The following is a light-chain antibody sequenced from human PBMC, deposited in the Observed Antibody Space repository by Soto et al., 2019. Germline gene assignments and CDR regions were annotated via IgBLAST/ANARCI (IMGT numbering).Light chain of an antibody. CDR3: QQYNNLPLLT. CDR2: GAS. J-gene: IGKJ4*01. Sequence: EIMVTQSPATLSVSPGERATLSCRASQSVNKNLAWYQQKPGQAPRLLIYGASTRDPGIPARFGGSGYGTEYTLTISSLQSEDFAIYYCQQYNNLPLLTFGGGTKVEIK. CDR1: QSVNKN. V-gene: IGKV3-15*01.